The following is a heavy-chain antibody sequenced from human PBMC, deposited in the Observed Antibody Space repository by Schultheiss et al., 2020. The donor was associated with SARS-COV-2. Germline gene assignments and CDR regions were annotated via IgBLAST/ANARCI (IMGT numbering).Heavy chain of an antibody. D-gene: IGHD2-2*02. CDR1: GGSISSYY. CDR2: IYYSGST. V-gene: IGHV4-59*12. CDR3: ARLYGYCSSTSCYNHYYYMDV. Sequence: SETLSLTCTVSGGSISSYYWSWIRQHPGKGLEWIGYIYYSGSTYYNPSLKSRVTISVDTSKNQFSLKLSSVTAADTAVYYCARLYGYCSSTSCYNHYYYMDVWGKGTTVTVSS. J-gene: IGHJ6*03.